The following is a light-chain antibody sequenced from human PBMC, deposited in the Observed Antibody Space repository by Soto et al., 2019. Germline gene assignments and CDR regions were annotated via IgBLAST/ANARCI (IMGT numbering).Light chain of an antibody. CDR2: SNN. CDR1: SSNIGSNT. J-gene: IGLJ2*01. CDR3: AAWDDSLNGHLV. Sequence: QSVLTQPPSASGTPGQRVTISCSGSSSNIGSNTVNWYQQLPGTAPKLLIYSNNQRPSGVPDRFSGSKSGTSASLAISGLQSEDEGDYYCAAWDDSLNGHLVFGGGTKLTVL. V-gene: IGLV1-44*01.